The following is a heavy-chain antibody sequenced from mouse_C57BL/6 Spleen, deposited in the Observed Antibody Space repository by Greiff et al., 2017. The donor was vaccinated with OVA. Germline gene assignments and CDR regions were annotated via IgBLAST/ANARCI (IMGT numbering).Heavy chain of an antibody. D-gene: IGHD4-1*01. Sequence: VQLQQPGAELVRPGSSVKLSCKASGYTFTSYWMDWVKQRPGQGLEWIGNIYPSDSATHYNQKFKDKATLTVDKSSSTAYMQLSSLTSEDSAVYYCATNWDVRYFDVWGTGTTVTVSS. V-gene: IGHV1-61*01. J-gene: IGHJ1*03. CDR3: ATNWDVRYFDV. CDR2: IYPSDSAT. CDR1: GYTFTSYW.